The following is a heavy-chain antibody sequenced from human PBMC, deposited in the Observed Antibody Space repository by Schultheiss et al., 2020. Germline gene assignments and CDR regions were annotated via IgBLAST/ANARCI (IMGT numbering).Heavy chain of an antibody. J-gene: IGHJ4*02. CDR1: GFTFSNYA. V-gene: IGHV3-23*01. Sequence: GGSLRLSCAASGFTFSNYAMSWVRQAPGKGLEWVSGISGVGTYTYHADSVKGRFTISRDNSKNTLYLQMNSLRAEDTALYYCARYGDYTSFDCWGQGTLVTVSS. CDR2: ISGVGTYT. CDR3: ARYGDYTSFDC. D-gene: IGHD4-17*01.